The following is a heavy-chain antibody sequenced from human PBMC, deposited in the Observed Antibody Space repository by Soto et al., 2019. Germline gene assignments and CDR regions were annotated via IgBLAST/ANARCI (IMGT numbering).Heavy chain of an antibody. CDR3: ARYSEHHHSGFDP. Sequence: EVQLVESGGGLVKPGGSLGLSCAASGFTFSSYSMNWVRQAPGKGLEWVSSISSSSSYIYYADSVKGRFTISRDNAKNSLYLQMNSLRAEDTAVYYCARYSEHHHSGFDPWGQGTLVTVSS. CDR2: ISSSSSYI. J-gene: IGHJ5*02. D-gene: IGHD2-21*01. CDR1: GFTFSSYS. V-gene: IGHV3-21*01.